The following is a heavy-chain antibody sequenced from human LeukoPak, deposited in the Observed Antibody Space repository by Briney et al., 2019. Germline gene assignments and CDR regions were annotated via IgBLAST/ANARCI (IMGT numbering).Heavy chain of an antibody. CDR3: VPSAYHMYYFDY. J-gene: IGHJ4*02. D-gene: IGHD3-22*01. CDR2: INPNSGDT. Sequence: ASVKVSCKAAGYTLTGYYMHWVRQAPGQGLEWMGCINPNSGDTKYAQKFQGRVTMTRDTSLSTAYMELSRLRSDDTAVYYCVPSAYHMYYFDYWGQGTPVTVTS. CDR1: GYTLTGYY. V-gene: IGHV1-2*02.